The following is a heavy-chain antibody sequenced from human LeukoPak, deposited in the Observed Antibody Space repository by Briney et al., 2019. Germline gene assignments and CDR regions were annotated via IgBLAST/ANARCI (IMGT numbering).Heavy chain of an antibody. Sequence: SETLSLTCTVSGGSISSYYWSWIRQPAGKGLEWIGRVYSSGDTNYNPSLISRVTMSVDTSKNQFSLRLYSVTAADTAVYYCARYCSSTTCYTRGGDYWGQGTLVTVSS. CDR3: ARYCSSTTCYTRGGDY. CDR1: GGSISSYY. D-gene: IGHD2-2*02. J-gene: IGHJ4*02. V-gene: IGHV4-4*07. CDR2: VYSSGDT.